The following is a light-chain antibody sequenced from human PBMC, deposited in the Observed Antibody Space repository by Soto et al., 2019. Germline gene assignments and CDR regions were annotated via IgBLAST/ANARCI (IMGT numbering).Light chain of an antibody. CDR3: QQYGRSPYT. J-gene: IGKJ2*01. Sequence: ELVLTQSPGTLSLSPGERATLSCRASQSVSSSHLAWYQQRPGQAPRLLIYGVSSRATGIPDRFSGSGSGTDFTLTINRLEPEDFAVYYCQQYGRSPYTFGQGTRLDIK. CDR2: GVS. CDR1: QSVSSSH. V-gene: IGKV3-20*01.